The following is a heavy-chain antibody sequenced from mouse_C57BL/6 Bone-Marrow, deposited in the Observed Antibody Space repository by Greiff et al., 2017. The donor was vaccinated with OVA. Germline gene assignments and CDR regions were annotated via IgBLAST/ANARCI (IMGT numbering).Heavy chain of an antibody. J-gene: IGHJ2*01. V-gene: IGHV1-56*01. CDR2: IFPGSGST. CDR1: GYTFTSHW. Sequence: QVQLQQSGPELVRPGASVKISCKAPGYTFTSHWMQWVRQRPGQGLEWIGEIFPGSGSTDYNEKFKGKATLTVDKSSSTAYMQLSSMTSEDSAVYFCARGGRGLDYFDYWGQGTTLTVSS. CDR3: ARGGRGLDYFDY.